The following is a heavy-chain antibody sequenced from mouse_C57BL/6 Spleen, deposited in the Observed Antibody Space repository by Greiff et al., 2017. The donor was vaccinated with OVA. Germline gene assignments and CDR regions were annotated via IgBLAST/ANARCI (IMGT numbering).Heavy chain of an antibody. CDR1: GYTFTDYY. Sequence: VQLQQSGPELVKPGASVKISCKASGYTFTDYYINWVKQRPGQGLEWIGWIFPGSGSTYYNEKFKGKATLTVDKSSSTAYMLLSSLTSEDSALYFCARNGGLRRGAMDYWGQGTSVTVSS. V-gene: IGHV1-75*01. D-gene: IGHD2-4*01. CDR2: IFPGSGST. CDR3: ARNGGLRRGAMDY. J-gene: IGHJ4*01.